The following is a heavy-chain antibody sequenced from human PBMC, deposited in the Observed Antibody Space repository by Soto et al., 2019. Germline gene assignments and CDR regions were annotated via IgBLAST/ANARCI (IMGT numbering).Heavy chain of an antibody. D-gene: IGHD4-17*01. V-gene: IGHV1-18*01. Sequence: QIHLVQSGGAVKKPGASVKVSCKTSGYTFTTYGISWVRQAPGQGLEWMGWVTPFNDNTKYAQNLPGRVTMTTDTSTNTAYSEPRSLTSDDPAVYYCARTDKGDYVPPLDNWGQGTLVTVSS. CDR1: GYTFTTYG. J-gene: IGHJ4*02. CDR2: VTPFNDNT. CDR3: ARTDKGDYVPPLDN.